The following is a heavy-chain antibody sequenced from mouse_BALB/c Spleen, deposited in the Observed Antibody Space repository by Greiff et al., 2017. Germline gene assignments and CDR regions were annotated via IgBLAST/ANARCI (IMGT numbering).Heavy chain of an antibody. V-gene: IGHV1S130*01. Sequence: QVQLQQPGSVLVRPGASVKLSCKASGYTFTSPWMHRATQRPGQGLEWIGVIHPNSGNTNYNEKFKGKATLTVDTSSSTAYVDLSSLTSEDSAVYYCARRMGVRGFDYWGQGTTLTVSS. CDR2: IHPNSGNT. CDR1: GYTFTSPW. J-gene: IGHJ2*01. D-gene: IGHD2-14*01. CDR3: ARRMGVRGFDY.